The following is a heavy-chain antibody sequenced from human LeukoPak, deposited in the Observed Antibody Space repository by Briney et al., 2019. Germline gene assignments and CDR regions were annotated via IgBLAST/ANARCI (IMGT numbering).Heavy chain of an antibody. D-gene: IGHD2-2*01. Sequence: GGSLRLSCAASEFTFSSYAMSWVRQAPGKGLEWVSAISGSGGSTYYADSVKGRFTISRDNSKNTLYLQMNSLRAEDTAVYYCAKHIVVVPAAIHAVDYWGQGTLVTVSS. CDR3: AKHIVVVPAAIHAVDY. V-gene: IGHV3-23*01. CDR1: EFTFSSYA. J-gene: IGHJ4*02. CDR2: ISGSGGST.